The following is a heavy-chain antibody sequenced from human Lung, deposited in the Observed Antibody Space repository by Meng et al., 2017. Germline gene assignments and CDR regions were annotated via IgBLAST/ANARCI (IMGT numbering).Heavy chain of an antibody. CDR2: INAGNGNT. CDR3: ARGDYCGGDCYWFDY. V-gene: IGHV1-3*01. CDR1: GYTFTSYA. D-gene: IGHD2-21*02. Sequence: VQLVQSGDEVKKPGASVKVACKASGYTFTSYAMRWVRQAPGQRLEWMGWINAGNGNTKYSQKFQGRVTITRDTSASTAYMELSSLRSEDTAVYYCARGDYCGGDCYWFDYWGQGTLVTVSS. J-gene: IGHJ4*02.